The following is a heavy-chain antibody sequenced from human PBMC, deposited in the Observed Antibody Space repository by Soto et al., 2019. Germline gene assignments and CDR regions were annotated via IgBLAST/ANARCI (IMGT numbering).Heavy chain of an antibody. Sequence: SETLSLTCTVSGGSISSYYWSWIRQPPGKGLEWVGYIYYSGSTNYNPSLKSRVTISVDTSKNQFSLKLSSVTAADTAVYYCARVILGSGSYYDYYYYGMDVWGQGTTVTVSS. CDR1: GGSISSYY. CDR3: ARVILGSGSYYDYYYYGMDV. CDR2: IYYSGST. D-gene: IGHD3-10*01. J-gene: IGHJ6*02. V-gene: IGHV4-59*01.